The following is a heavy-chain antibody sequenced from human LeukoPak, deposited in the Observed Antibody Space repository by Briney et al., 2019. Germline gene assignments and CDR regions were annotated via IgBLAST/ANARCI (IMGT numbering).Heavy chain of an antibody. D-gene: IGHD2-21*02. J-gene: IGHJ4*02. V-gene: IGHV4-38-2*01. CDR3: ARARVVTTIRYYFDY. Sequence: GSLRLSCAASGFTFSSYWMHWVRQAPGKGLEWIGSIYHGGDTFYNPSLKSRVSISVDTSKNQFSLKLSSVTAADTAVYYCARARVVTTIRYYFDYWGQGTLVTVSS. CDR1: GFTFSSYW. CDR2: IYHGGDT.